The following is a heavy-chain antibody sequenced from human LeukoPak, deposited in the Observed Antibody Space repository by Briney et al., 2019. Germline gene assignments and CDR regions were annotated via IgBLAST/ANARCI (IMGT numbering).Heavy chain of an antibody. CDR3: AREGSSAPYYYYGMDV. J-gene: IGHJ6*02. D-gene: IGHD6-13*01. V-gene: IGHV3-48*03. Sequence: GGSLRLSCAASGSTFSSYEMNWVRQAPGKGLEWGSYISSSGSTIYYADSVEGRFTISRDNAKNSLYLQMNSLRAEDTAVYYCAREGSSAPYYYYGMDVWGHGTTVTVS. CDR2: ISSSGSTI. CDR1: GSTFSSYE.